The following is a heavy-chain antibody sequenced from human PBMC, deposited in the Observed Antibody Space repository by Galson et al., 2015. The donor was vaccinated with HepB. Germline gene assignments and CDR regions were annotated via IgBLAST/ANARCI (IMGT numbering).Heavy chain of an antibody. CDR3: ARDRVSSRPQFDAFDI. CDR1: GFTFSDYY. Sequence: SLRLSCAASGFTFSDYYMSWIRQAPGKGLEWASYISSSSYTNYADSVKGRFTISRDNAKNSLYLQMNSLRAEDTAVYYCARDRVSSRPQFDAFDIWGQGTMVTVSS. J-gene: IGHJ3*02. D-gene: IGHD5-24*01. V-gene: IGHV3-11*06. CDR2: ISSSSYT.